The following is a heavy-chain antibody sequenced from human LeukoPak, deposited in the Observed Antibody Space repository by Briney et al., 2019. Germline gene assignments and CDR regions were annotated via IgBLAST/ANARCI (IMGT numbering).Heavy chain of an antibody. Sequence: ASVKVSCKASGGTFSSYAISWVRQAPGQGLEWMGRIFPILGIANYAQKFQGRVTITADKSTSTAYMELSSLRSEDTAVYYCARVFYDISGNFWGEFDYWGQGTLVTVSS. CDR1: GGTFSSYA. D-gene: IGHD3-22*01. J-gene: IGHJ4*02. CDR2: IFPILGIA. CDR3: ARVFYDISGNFWGEFDY. V-gene: IGHV1-69*04.